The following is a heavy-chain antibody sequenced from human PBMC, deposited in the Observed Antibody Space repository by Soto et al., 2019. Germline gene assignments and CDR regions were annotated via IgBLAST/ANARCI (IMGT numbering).Heavy chain of an antibody. J-gene: IGHJ4*02. CDR3: ATYVYSWGTYRDRWSY. V-gene: IGHV3-15*01. CDR1: GSSLSESW. D-gene: IGHD3-16*02. Sequence: EVQLVESGGGLVQPGESLRLSCAASGSSLSESWLSWVRQAPGKGLEWVARIKRQVDGETTDYAAPVKGSFVIGRDDSNNTLFPQVYNLKTGDTAVYYCATYVYSWGTYRDRWSYWGQGTLVTVSS. CDR2: IKRQVDGETT.